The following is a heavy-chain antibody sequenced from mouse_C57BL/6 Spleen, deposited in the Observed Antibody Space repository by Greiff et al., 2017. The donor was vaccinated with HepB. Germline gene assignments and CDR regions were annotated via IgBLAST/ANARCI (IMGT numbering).Heavy chain of an antibody. CDR3: TNDYAY. CDR2: IYPGNSDT. CDR1: GYTFTSYW. D-gene: IGHD2-4*01. Sequence: VQLQQSGTVLARPGASVKMSCKTSGYTFTSYWMHWVKQRPGQGLEWIGAIYPGNSDTSYNQKFKGKAKLTAVTSASTAYMELSSLTNEDSAVYYCTNDYAYWGQGTLVTVSA. V-gene: IGHV1-5*01. J-gene: IGHJ3*01.